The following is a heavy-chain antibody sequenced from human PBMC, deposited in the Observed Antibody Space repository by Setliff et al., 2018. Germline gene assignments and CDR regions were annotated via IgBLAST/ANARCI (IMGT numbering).Heavy chain of an antibody. CDR1: GYTFTNYW. CDR2: IYPADSDT. V-gene: IGHV5-51*01. J-gene: IGHJ3*02. D-gene: IGHD1-26*01. CDR3: ARVGPLTDDAFDI. Sequence: LKISCKGSGYTFTNYWIAWVRQMPGEGLEYMGIIYPADSDTTYSPSFQGQVTISADKSINTAYLQWSSLKASDTAIYYCARVGPLTDDAFDIWGQGTMVTVSS.